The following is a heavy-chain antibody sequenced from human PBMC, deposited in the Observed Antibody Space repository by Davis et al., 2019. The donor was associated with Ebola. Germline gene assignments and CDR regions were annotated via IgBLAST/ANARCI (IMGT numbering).Heavy chain of an antibody. Sequence: PGGSLRLSCAASGFTFSSYAMHWVRQAPGKGLEWVAVISYDGSNKYYADSVKGRFTISRDNSKNTLYLQMNSLRAEDTAVYYCARWVHCSSTSCYRGNGMDVWGQGTTVTVSS. CDR1: GFTFSSYA. D-gene: IGHD2-2*01. J-gene: IGHJ6*02. CDR2: ISYDGSNK. CDR3: ARWVHCSSTSCYRGNGMDV. V-gene: IGHV3-30-3*01.